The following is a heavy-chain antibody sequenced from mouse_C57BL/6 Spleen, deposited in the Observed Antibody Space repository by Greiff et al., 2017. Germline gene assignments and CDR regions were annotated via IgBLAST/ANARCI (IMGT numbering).Heavy chain of an antibody. Sequence: QVQLQQSGPELVKPGASVKISCKASGYAFSSSWMNWVKQRPGKGLEWIGRIYPGDGDTNYNGKFKGKATLTADKSSSTAYMQLSSLTSEDSAVYFCARSLYDYDDGDYFDDWGQGTTLTVSS. V-gene: IGHV1-82*01. J-gene: IGHJ2*01. CDR2: IYPGDGDT. CDR3: ARSLYDYDDGDYFDD. CDR1: GYAFSSSW. D-gene: IGHD2-4*01.